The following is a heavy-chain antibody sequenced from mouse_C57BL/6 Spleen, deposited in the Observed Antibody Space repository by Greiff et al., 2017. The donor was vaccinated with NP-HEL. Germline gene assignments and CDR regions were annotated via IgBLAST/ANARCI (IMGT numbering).Heavy chain of an antibody. CDR2: IYPGSGNT. J-gene: IGHJ4*01. V-gene: IGHV1-76*01. Sequence: QVQLQQSGAELVRPGASVKLSCKASGYTFTDYYINWVKQRPGQGLEWIARIYPGSGNTYYNEKFKGKATLTAEKSSSTAYMQLSSLTSEDSAVYVCARERYYGNYGGYYYAMDYWGQGTSVTVSS. D-gene: IGHD2-1*01. CDR1: GYTFTDYY. CDR3: ARERYYGNYGGYYYAMDY.